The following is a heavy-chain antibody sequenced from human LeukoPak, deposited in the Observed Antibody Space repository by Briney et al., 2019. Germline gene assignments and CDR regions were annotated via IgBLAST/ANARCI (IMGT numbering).Heavy chain of an antibody. CDR2: ISSSSSYI. J-gene: IGHJ4*02. V-gene: IGHV3-21*01. D-gene: IGHD6-19*01. Sequence: GGSLRLSCAASGFTFSSYSMNWVRQAPGKGLEWVSSISSSSSYIYYADSVKGRFTISRDNAKNSLYLQMNSLRAEDTAVYYCAREYGIAVAGSGYWGQGTLVTVSS. CDR1: GFTFSSYS. CDR3: AREYGIAVAGSGY.